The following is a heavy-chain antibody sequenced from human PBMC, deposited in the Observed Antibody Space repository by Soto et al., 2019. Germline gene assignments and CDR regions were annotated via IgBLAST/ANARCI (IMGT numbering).Heavy chain of an antibody. D-gene: IGHD3-16*02. CDR1: RYTFISYD. CDR3: ARGFPLWFDP. CDR2: MNPKSANT. J-gene: IGHJ5*02. Sequence: GASVKVSCKTSRYTFISYDINWVRQATGQGLEWMGWMNPKSANTGYAQNFQGRVTMTRNTSISTAYMELSSLRSEDTAVYYCARGFPLWFDPWGQGTLVTVSS. V-gene: IGHV1-8*01.